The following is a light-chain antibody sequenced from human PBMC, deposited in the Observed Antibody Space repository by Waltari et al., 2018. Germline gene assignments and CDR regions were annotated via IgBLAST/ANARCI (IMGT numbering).Light chain of an antibody. CDR1: QSVSRA. Sequence: IVLPPSPGPFFLPAGGTAPLSCRASQSVSRALAWYQQKPGQAPRLLIYGTSNRATGIPDRFSGSGSGTDFSLTISRLEPEDVAVYFCQHYERLPATFGQGTKVEIK. CDR2: GTS. J-gene: IGKJ1*01. V-gene: IGKV3-20*01. CDR3: QHYERLPAT.